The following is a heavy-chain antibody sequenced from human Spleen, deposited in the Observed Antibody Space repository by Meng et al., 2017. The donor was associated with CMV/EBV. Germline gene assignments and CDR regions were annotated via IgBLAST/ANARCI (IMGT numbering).Heavy chain of an antibody. J-gene: IGHJ4*02. Sequence: ASVKVSCKASGYTFTGYYMHWVRQAPGQGLEWMGWINPNSGGTNYAQKFRGRVTMTRDTSISTAYMELSRLRSDDTAVYFCARRFTFSGGVITPLAYWGQGTLVTVSS. D-gene: IGHD3-3*01. CDR2: INPNSGGT. CDR1: GYTFTGYY. CDR3: ARRFTFSGGVITPLAY. V-gene: IGHV1-2*02.